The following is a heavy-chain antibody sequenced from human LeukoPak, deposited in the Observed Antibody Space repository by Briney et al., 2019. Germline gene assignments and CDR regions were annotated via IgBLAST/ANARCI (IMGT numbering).Heavy chain of an antibody. CDR2: INPNSGGT. D-gene: IGHD3-22*01. Sequence: ASVKVSCKASGYTFTGYYMHWVRQAPGQGLEWMGRINPNSGGTNYAQKFQGRVTMTRDTSISTAYMELSRLRSDDTAVYYCASDEGYDSSGLVLMSCWGQGTLVTVSS. J-gene: IGHJ4*02. V-gene: IGHV1-2*06. CDR1: GYTFTGYY. CDR3: ASDEGYDSSGLVLMSC.